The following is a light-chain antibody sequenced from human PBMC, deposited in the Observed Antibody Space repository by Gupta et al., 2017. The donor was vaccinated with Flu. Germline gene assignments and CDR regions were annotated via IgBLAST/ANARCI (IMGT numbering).Light chain of an antibody. CDR1: QSVRTY. CDR3: QLSVEIPHT. J-gene: IGKJ2*01. CDR2: AAS. V-gene: IGKV1-39*01. Sequence: DIQMTQSPSSLSASVGDRVTITCRASQSVRTYVSWYQQKPGDAPKVVIYAASILQSGVPSRFNRRASGTYFSLTISVLHPEDSTTYRCQLSVEIPHTFGEGTKVEIK.